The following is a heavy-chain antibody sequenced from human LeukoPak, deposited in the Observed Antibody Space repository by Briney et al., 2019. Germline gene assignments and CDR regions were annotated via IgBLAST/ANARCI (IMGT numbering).Heavy chain of an antibody. V-gene: IGHV3-21*01. CDR1: GFTFSSYT. D-gene: IGHD2-15*01. J-gene: IGHJ6*02. CDR3: ARDPTPRYCSGGSCYTHYGMDV. CDR2: ISSSSSYI. Sequence: GSLRLSCATSGFTFSSYTMNWVRQAPGKGLEWVSSISSSSSYISYADSVKGRLTISRDNAKNSLYLQMNSLRAEDTAVYYCARDPTPRYCSGGSCYTHYGMDVWGQGTTVTVSS.